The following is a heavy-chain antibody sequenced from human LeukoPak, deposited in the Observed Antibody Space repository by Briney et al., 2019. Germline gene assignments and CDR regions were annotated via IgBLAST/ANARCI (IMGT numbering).Heavy chain of an antibody. CDR1: GFTFSSYA. D-gene: IGHD6-13*01. J-gene: IGHJ4*02. CDR3: AKGIFISSWYFDY. Sequence: GGSLRLSCAASGFTFSSYAMSWVPPAPGQGVEWVSAMSGSGGRTYYADYVKGRVTIFRHNSKNTLYLQMNSLRAEDTAVYYCAKGIFISSWYFDYWGQGTLVTVSS. CDR2: MSGSGGRT. V-gene: IGHV3-23*01.